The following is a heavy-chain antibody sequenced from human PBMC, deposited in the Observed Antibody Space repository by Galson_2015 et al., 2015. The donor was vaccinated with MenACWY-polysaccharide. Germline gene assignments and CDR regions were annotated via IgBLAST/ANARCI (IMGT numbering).Heavy chain of an antibody. D-gene: IGHD2-15*01. J-gene: IGHJ5*02. CDR1: GFTFSSYA. CDR3: AKWGGIGCSSGNCRKWFDP. Sequence: SLRLSCAASGFTFSSYAMTWLRQAPGKGLEWVSGISASGETTFFADSVKGRFIISRDNSKNTLYLQMNSLTAEDTAVYYCAKWGGIGCSSGNCRKWFDPWGQGTLVTVSS. CDR2: ISASGETT. V-gene: IGHV3-23*01.